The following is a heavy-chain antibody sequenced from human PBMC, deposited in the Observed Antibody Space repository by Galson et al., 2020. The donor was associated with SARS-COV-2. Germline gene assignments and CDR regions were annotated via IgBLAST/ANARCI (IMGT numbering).Heavy chain of an antibody. D-gene: IGHD2-2*01. CDR3: ATNARETSFLPFNS. V-gene: IGHV4-59*01. Sequence: ASETLSLTCTVSGGSIRRYYLNWIRQAPGKGLEWIGYSYSIGSTVYNPSLKSRATLSIDTSKNQFSLRLTSVTAADTAVYYCATNARETSFLPFNSWGQGTLVTVSS. CDR1: GGSIRRYY. CDR2: SYSIGST. J-gene: IGHJ5*01.